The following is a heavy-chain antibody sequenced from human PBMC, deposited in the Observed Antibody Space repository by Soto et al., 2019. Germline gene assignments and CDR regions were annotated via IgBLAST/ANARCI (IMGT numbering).Heavy chain of an antibody. J-gene: IGHJ6*02. V-gene: IGHV1-69*12. CDR1: GGSFGNSD. CDR3: ARDKDRQQLGGNYYYGIDV. CDR2: IIPMFPTP. D-gene: IGHD3-3*02. Sequence: QVQLVQSGAEVKKPGSSVTVSFKASGGSFGNSDISWVRKAPGQGIEWMGGIIPMFPTPDYAQKFQGRVTITADESTSTAYMELTSLRSEDTAVYYCARDKDRQQLGGNYYYGIDVWGQGTTVTVSS.